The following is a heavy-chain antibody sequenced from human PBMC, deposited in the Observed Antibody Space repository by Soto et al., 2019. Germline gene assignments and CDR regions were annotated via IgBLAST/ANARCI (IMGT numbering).Heavy chain of an antibody. Sequence: ASVKVSCKASGYTFTSYSMHWVRQAPGQRLEWMGWINAGNGNTKYSQKFQGRVTITRDTSASTAYMELSSLRSEDTAVYYCARDGAGEVFFQHWGRGTLVTVSS. CDR2: INAGNGNT. CDR1: GYTFTSYS. D-gene: IGHD3-16*01. CDR3: ARDGAGEVFFQH. V-gene: IGHV1-3*01. J-gene: IGHJ1*01.